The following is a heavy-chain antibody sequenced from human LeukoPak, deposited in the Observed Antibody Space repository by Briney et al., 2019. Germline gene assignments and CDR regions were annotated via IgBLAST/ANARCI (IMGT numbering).Heavy chain of an antibody. CDR3: ARAAAGYVPYFDY. D-gene: IGHD6-13*01. CDR2: ISAYNGNT. Sequence: ASVKVSCKASGYTFTSYGISWVRQAPGQGLEWMGWISAYNGNTHYAQKLQGRVTMTTDTSTSTVYMELRSLRSDDTAVYYCARAAAGYVPYFDYWGQGTLVTVSS. CDR1: GYTFTSYG. V-gene: IGHV1-18*01. J-gene: IGHJ4*02.